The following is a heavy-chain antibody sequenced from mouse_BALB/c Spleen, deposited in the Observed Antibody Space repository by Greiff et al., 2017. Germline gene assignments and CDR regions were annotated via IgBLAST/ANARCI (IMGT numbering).Heavy chain of an antibody. V-gene: IGHV1S56*01. CDR2: IYPGNVNT. CDR1: GYTFTSYY. CDR3: ASSPYTAPFDY. J-gene: IGHJ2*01. Sequence: VQRVESGPELVKPGASVRISCKASGYTFTSYYIHWVKQRPGQGLEWIGWIYPGNVNTKYNEKFKGKATLTADKSSSTAYMQLSSLTSEDSAVYYCASSPYTAPFDYWGQGTTLTVSS. D-gene: IGHD1-2*01.